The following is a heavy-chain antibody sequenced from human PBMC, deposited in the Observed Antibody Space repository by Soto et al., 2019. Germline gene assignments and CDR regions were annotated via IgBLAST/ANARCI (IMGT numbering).Heavy chain of an antibody. CDR3: ARGSVDTVDSSGFYEY. D-gene: IGHD3-22*01. CDR1: GGSFSDYY. V-gene: IGHV4-34*01. Sequence: PSETLSLTCAVYGGSFSDYYWSWIRQPPGKGLEWIGEINHSGGTSYNPSLKSRVTISVDTSKSQFSLKLTSVTAADRAVYYCARGSVDTVDSSGFYEYWGKGTPVTVS. CDR2: INHSGGT. J-gene: IGHJ4*02.